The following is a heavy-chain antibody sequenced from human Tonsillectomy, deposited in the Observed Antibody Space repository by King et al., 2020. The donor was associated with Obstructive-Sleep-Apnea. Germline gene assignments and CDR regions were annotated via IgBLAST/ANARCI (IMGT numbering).Heavy chain of an antibody. CDR1: GGSISSGGYS. D-gene: IGHD1-26*01. Sequence: QLQESGSGLVKTLQTLSLTCAVSGGSISSGGYSWSWIRQPPGRGLEWIGYIYHSGNTNYNSSLRSRVTISVDRSKNQFSLKLSSVTAADTAVYYCARDSGWFDPWGQGTLVTVSS. V-gene: IGHV4-30-2*01. CDR3: ARDSGWFDP. CDR2: IYHSGNT. J-gene: IGHJ5*02.